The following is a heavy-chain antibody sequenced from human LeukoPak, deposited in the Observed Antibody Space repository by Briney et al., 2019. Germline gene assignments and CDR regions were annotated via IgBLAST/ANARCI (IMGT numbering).Heavy chain of an antibody. V-gene: IGHV4-4*02. CDR2: IYHSGST. D-gene: IGHD3-9*01. CDR1: GGSISSSNW. J-gene: IGHJ3*02. Sequence: SETLSLTCAVSGGSISSSNWWSWVRQPPGKGLEWIGEIYHSGSTNYNPSLKSRVTISVDKSKNQFSLKLSSVTAADTAVYYCARETFILTGLDAFDIWGQGTMVTVSS. CDR3: ARETFILTGLDAFDI.